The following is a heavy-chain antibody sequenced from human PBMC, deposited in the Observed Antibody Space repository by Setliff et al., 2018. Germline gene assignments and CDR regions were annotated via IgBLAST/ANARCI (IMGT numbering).Heavy chain of an antibody. D-gene: IGHD6-13*01. CDR2: IYTNGST. Sequence: SETLSLTCTVSGGFISSYYWSWIRQPAGKGLEWIGRIYTNGSTNYNPSLKSRVTMSVDTSKNQFSLKLSSVTAADTAVYYCASEGGGSSFTAYYYYSYFDFWGKGTLVTVSS. CDR3: ASEGGGSSFTAYYYYSYFDF. V-gene: IGHV4-4*07. J-gene: IGHJ6*03. CDR1: GGFISSYY.